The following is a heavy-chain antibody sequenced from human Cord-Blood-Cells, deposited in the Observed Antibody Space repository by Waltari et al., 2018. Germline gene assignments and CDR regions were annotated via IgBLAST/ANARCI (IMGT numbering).Heavy chain of an antibody. J-gene: IGHJ4*02. CDR2: IYYSGST. Sequence: QLQLQESGPGLVKPSETLSLTCTVSGGSISSSSYYWGWIRQPPGKGLEWIGSIYYSGSTYSTPSLKSRVTISVDTSKNQFSLKLSSVTAADTAVYYCARQYSSGWYFDYWGQGTLVTVSS. D-gene: IGHD6-19*01. V-gene: IGHV4-39*01. CDR1: GGSISSSSYY. CDR3: ARQYSSGWYFDY.